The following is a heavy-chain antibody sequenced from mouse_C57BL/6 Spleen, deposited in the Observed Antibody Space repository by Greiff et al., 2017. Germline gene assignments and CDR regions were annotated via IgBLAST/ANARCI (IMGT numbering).Heavy chain of an antibody. Sequence: QVQLQQPGAELVRPGSSVKLSCKASGYTFTSYWMHWVKQRPIQGLEWIGNIDPSDSETHYNQKFKDKATLTVDKSSSTAYMQLSSLTSEDSAVYYCARSEYPHAMDYWGQGTSVTVSS. D-gene: IGHD2-10*02. CDR2: IDPSDSET. CDR1: GYTFTSYW. V-gene: IGHV1-52*01. J-gene: IGHJ4*01. CDR3: ARSEYPHAMDY.